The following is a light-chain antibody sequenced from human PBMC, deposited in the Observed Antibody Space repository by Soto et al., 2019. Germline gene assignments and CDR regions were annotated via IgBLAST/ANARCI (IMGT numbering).Light chain of an antibody. CDR3: SSYTSSTTRV. Sequence: QSALTQPASVSGSPGQSITISCTGTSSDVGGYNYVSWYQQHPGKSPKLMIYDVSNRPSGVSNRFSGSKSGNTASLTISWLQAEAEADDYCSSYTSSTTRVFGPGTQLTVL. V-gene: IGLV2-14*01. CDR1: SSDVGGYNY. J-gene: IGLJ1*01. CDR2: DVS.